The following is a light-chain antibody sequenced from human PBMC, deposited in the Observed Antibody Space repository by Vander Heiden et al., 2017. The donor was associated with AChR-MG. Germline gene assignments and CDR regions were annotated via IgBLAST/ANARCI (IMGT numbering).Light chain of an antibody. V-gene: IGKV4-1*01. CDR2: GAS. Sequence: IVLTQYPDSLALYLGERATISDKSSQTVLVSSNNKNYLNWYQQKPGQPPKLLIYGASTREYGVPYRFSGSGSGTDFTLTISSRQAEDVAVYYWQQDYSILTFGQRTKVEIK. CDR1: QTVLVSSNNKNY. J-gene: IGKJ1*01. CDR3: QQDYSILT.